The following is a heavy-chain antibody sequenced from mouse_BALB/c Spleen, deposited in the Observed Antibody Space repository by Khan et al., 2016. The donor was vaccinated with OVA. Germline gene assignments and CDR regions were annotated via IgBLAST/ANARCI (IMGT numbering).Heavy chain of an antibody. CDR1: GYTFTNYG. D-gene: IGHD2-1*01. J-gene: IGHJ3*01. CDR3: ARSNGNYWFAY. Sequence: QIQLVQSGPELKKPGETVKISCRASGYTFTNYGMNWVKQAPGQGLKWMGWINTYIGEPTYADDFKGRFAFSLETSASTAYLQINNLKNEDTVTYFCARSNGNYWFAYWGQGTLVTVSA. V-gene: IGHV9-3-1*01. CDR2: INTYIGEP.